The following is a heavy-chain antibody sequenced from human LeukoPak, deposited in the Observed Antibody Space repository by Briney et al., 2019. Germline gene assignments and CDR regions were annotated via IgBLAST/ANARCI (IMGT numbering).Heavy chain of an antibody. Sequence: SETLSLICTVSGGSVSSYYWSWIRQPPGKGLEWIGEINHSGSTNYNPSLKSRVTISVDTSKNQFSLKLSSVTAADTAVYYCARGSGGYFDYWGQGTLVTVSS. CDR3: ARGSGGYFDY. CDR2: INHSGST. J-gene: IGHJ4*02. V-gene: IGHV4-34*01. D-gene: IGHD3-10*01. CDR1: GGSVSSYY.